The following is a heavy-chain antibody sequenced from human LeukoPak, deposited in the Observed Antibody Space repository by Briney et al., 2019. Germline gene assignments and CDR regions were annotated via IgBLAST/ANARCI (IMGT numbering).Heavy chain of an antibody. V-gene: IGHV7-4-1*02. CDR2: INTNTGNP. CDR1: GYTFTSYA. CDR3: ARDRKSHSTYYFDY. Sequence: ASVKVSCKASGYTFTSYAMNWVRQAPGQGLEWMGWINTNTGNPTYAQGFTGRFVFSLDTSVSTAYLQISSLKAEDMALYYCARDRKSHSTYYFDYWGQGTLVIVSS. J-gene: IGHJ4*02.